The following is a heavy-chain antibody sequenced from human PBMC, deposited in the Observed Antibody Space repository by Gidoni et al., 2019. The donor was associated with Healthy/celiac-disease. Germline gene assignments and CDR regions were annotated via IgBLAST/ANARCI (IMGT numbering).Heavy chain of an antibody. CDR1: GFTFSSSW. J-gene: IGHJ4*02. V-gene: IGHV3-74*01. CDR3: ARGLGSIAVAGTRGGDY. D-gene: IGHD6-19*01. CDR2: INSDGSST. Sequence: EVQLVECGGGLVQLGGSLRLSCAASGFTFSSSWMHWVRQAPGKGLVWVSRINSDGSSTSYADSVKGRFTISRDNAKNTLYLQMNSLRAEDTAVYYCARGLGSIAVAGTRGGDYWGQGTLVTVSS.